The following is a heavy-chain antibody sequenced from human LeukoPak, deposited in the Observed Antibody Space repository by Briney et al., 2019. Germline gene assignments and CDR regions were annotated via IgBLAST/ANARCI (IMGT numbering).Heavy chain of an antibody. CDR2: IYYGGST. J-gene: IGHJ4*02. Sequence: PSETLSLTCTVSGGSISSYYWSWIRQPPGNGLEWIGYIYYGGSTNYNPSLKSRVTISVDTSKNQFSLKLSSVTAADTAVYYCARGPSNEFDYWGQGTLVTVSS. CDR3: ARGPSNEFDY. V-gene: IGHV4-59*01. D-gene: IGHD1-1*01. CDR1: GGSISSYY.